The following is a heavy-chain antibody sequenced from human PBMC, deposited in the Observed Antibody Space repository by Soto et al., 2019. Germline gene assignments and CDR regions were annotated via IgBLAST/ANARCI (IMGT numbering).Heavy chain of an antibody. Sequence: GGSLRLSCEVSGFIFSMYSMSWVRQTPGKGLEWVAKIPQDGVDGHYADAVKGRFTISRDNGKNSLYLQMNNLRAEDTAVYYSARAHLIPTPHDFFYGSDVWGRGATVTVSS. CDR1: GFIFSMYS. CDR3: ARAHLIPTPHDFFYGSDV. J-gene: IGHJ6*02. CDR2: IPQDGVDG. D-gene: IGHD2-2*02. V-gene: IGHV3-7*03.